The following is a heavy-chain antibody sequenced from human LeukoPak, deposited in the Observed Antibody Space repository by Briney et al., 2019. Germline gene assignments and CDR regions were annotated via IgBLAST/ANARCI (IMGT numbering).Heavy chain of an antibody. CDR1: GGSFSGYY. CDR2: INHSGST. Sequence: SETLSLTCAVYGGSFSGYYWSWIRQPPGKGLEWIGEINHSGSTNYNPSLKSRVTISVDTSKNQFSLKLSSVTAADTAVYYCARGRPDSCGWLKQKNWFDPWGQGTLVTVSS. D-gene: IGHD6-19*01. CDR3: ARGRPDSCGWLKQKNWFDP. V-gene: IGHV4-34*01. J-gene: IGHJ5*02.